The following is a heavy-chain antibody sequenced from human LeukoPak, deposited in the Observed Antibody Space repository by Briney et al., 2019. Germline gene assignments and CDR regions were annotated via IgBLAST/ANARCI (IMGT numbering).Heavy chain of an antibody. D-gene: IGHD3-9*01. Sequence: GGSLRLSCAASGFTFSSSDMHWVRQAPGKGLEWVAFIRYDGNNKYYADSVKGRLTITRDNSKNTLYLQMNSLRAADTAVYYCARAPYYDILTGYFDYWGQGTLVTVS. CDR2: IRYDGNNK. CDR3: ARAPYYDILTGYFDY. J-gene: IGHJ4*02. CDR1: GFTFSSSD. V-gene: IGHV3-30*02.